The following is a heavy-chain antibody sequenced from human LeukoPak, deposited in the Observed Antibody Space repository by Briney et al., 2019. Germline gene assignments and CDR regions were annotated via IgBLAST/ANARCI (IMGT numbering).Heavy chain of an antibody. J-gene: IGHJ4*02. D-gene: IGHD6-13*01. CDR2: INAGNGNT. V-gene: IGHV1-3*01. CDR3: ARDRNVAAAGLLGY. CDR1: GYTFTSYA. Sequence: ASVKVSCKASGYTFTSYAMHWVRQAPGQRLEWMGWINAGNGNTKYSQKFQGRVTITRDTSASTAYMELSSLRSEDTAVYYCARDRNVAAAGLLGYWGQGTLVTVSS.